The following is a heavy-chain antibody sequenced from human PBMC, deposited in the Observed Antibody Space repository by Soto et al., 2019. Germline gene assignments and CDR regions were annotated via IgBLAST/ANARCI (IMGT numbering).Heavy chain of an antibody. Sequence: QVQLQESGPGLVKPSQTLSLTCTVSGGSISTVTYAWIRQPPDKGLEWIGHIYSGGNIYYNPSLRGRVTISVETSKNQFSLNLNSVSAADTAVYYCTKGPSGDKVDSWGQGTLVTVSS. CDR2: IYSGGNI. D-gene: IGHD7-27*01. CDR1: GGSISTVT. CDR3: TKGPSGDKVDS. V-gene: IGHV4-30-4*01. J-gene: IGHJ4*02.